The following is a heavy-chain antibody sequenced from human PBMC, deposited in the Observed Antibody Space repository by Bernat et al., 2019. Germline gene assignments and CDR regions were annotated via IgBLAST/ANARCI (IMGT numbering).Heavy chain of an antibody. V-gene: IGHV3-66*01. CDR3: ARDIPPLLEWLLPNYYYYGMDV. CDR2: IYSGSST. J-gene: IGHJ6*02. Sequence: EVQLVESGGGLVQPGGSLRLSCAASGFTVSSNYMSWVRQAPGKGLEWVSVIYSGSSTYYADSVKGIFTISRDNSKNTLYLQMNSLRAGDTAVYYCARDIPPLLEWLLPNYYYYGMDVWGQGTTVTVSS. D-gene: IGHD3-3*01. CDR1: GFTVSSNY.